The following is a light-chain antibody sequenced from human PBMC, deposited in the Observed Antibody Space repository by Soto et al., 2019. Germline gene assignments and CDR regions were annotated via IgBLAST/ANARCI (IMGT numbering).Light chain of an antibody. Sequence: EIVLTQSPGTLSLSPGERATLSCRASQSISNNYLAWYQQKPGQAPRLLVYAASTRASDIEGRFSGSGSGTDFTLTISRLEPEDFAVYYCQQRYNWPLTFGGGTKVDIK. CDR3: QQRYNWPLT. J-gene: IGKJ4*01. V-gene: IGKV3D-20*02. CDR2: AAS. CDR1: QSISNNY.